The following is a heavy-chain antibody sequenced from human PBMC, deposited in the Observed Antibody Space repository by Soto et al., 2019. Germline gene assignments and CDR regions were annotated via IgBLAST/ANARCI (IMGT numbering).Heavy chain of an antibody. CDR2: INHSGST. V-gene: IGHV4-34*01. Sequence: SETLSLTCAVYGGSFSGYYWSWIRQPPGKGLEWLGEINHSGSTNYNPSLKSRVTISVDTSKNQFSLKLSSVTAADTAVYYCARVSITGTPRGMDVWGQGTTVTVSS. CDR1: GGSFSGYY. D-gene: IGHD1-20*01. CDR3: ARVSITGTPRGMDV. J-gene: IGHJ6*02.